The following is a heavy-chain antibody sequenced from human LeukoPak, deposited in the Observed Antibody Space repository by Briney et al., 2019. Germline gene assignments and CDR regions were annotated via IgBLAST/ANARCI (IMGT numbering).Heavy chain of an antibody. CDR2: INHSGGT. D-gene: IGHD4-23*01. Sequence: PSETLSLTCAVYGGSVTGFSWSWIRQSPVKGLESIGEINHSGGTNYAPSLQSRVPLSLDTSKNQFSLTLTSVTAADTAVYYCVRGRNVKWVPGVGGNPRASRYYYYMDVWGKGTTVTVSS. V-gene: IGHV4-34*01. CDR1: GGSVTGFS. J-gene: IGHJ6*03. CDR3: VRGRNVKWVPGVGGNPRASRYYYYMDV.